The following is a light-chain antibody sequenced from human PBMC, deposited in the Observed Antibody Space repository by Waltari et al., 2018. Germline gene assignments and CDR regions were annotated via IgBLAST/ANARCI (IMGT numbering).Light chain of an antibody. CDR3: SSYAGGNNLV. Sequence: QSALTQPPSASGSPGQSVTISCTGTSSDVGGYNYVSWYQQHPGKAPKVMIYEVSKRPSGVPDRFSGSKSGNTATLTVSLLQAEDEADYYCSSYAGGNNLVFGGGTKLTVL. CDR2: EVS. CDR1: SSDVGGYNY. J-gene: IGLJ2*01. V-gene: IGLV2-8*01.